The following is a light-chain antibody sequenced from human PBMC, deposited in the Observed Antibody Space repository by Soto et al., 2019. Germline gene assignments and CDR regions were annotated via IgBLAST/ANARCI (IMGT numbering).Light chain of an antibody. CDR2: SNS. Sequence: QSVLTQPPSASGTPGQRVTLSCSGSSSNIGTNTVNWYQQLPETAPKLLIYSNSQRPSGVPDRFSGSKSGTSASLAISGLQSEDEADYYCAAWDDSLTGHVVFGGGTKVTVL. CDR3: AAWDDSLTGHVV. CDR1: SSNIGTNT. V-gene: IGLV1-44*01. J-gene: IGLJ2*01.